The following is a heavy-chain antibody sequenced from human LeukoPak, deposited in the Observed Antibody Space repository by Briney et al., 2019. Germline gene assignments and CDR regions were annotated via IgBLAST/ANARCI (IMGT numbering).Heavy chain of an antibody. CDR1: GFTLSSYW. CDR3: ARRMAAVGTFDY. D-gene: IGHD6-13*01. CDR2: INSDGSST. V-gene: IGHV3-74*01. Sequence: GGSLRLSCAVSGFTLSSYWMHWVRQAPGKGLVRVSRINSDGSSTNYADSVKGRFTISRDNAKNTLYLQMTSLRAEDTAVYYCARRMAAVGTFDYWGQGTLVTVSS. J-gene: IGHJ4*02.